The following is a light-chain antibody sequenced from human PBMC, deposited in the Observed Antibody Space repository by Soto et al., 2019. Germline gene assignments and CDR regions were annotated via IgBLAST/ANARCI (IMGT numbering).Light chain of an antibody. CDR3: RQYGSSLSIT. J-gene: IGKJ5*01. V-gene: IGKV3-20*01. Sequence: EIVLTQSPGTLSLSPGERATLSCRASQSVSSSYLAWYQQKPGQAPRLLIYGASSRATGIPDRFSGSGSGTDFPLTISRLESEDLGVYDCRQYGSSLSITFGQGTRLEIK. CDR1: QSVSSSY. CDR2: GAS.